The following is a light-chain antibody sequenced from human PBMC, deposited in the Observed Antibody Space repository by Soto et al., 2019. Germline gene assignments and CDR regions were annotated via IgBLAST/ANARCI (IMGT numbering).Light chain of an antibody. CDR3: AAWDDSLNGHVV. CDR2: SNN. Sequence: QSVLTQPPSASGTPGQRVTISCSGSSSNIGSNTVNWYQQLPGTAPKLLIYSNNQRPSGVPDRFSGPMSGTSASLAISGLQSEDEADYYCAAWDDSLNGHVVFGGGTKLTVL. J-gene: IGLJ2*01. CDR1: SSNIGSNT. V-gene: IGLV1-44*01.